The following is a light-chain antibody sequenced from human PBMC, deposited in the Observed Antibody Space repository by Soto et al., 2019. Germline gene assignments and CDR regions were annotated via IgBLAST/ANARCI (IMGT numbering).Light chain of an antibody. CDR1: SSNIGAGYD. Sequence: VLTQPPSVSGAPGQRVTISCTGSSSNIGAGYDVHWYQQLPGTAPKLLIYGNSNRPSGVPDRFSGSKSGTSASLAITGLQAEDEADYYCQSYDSSLSGFSVFGTGTKVTVL. V-gene: IGLV1-40*01. CDR2: GNS. J-gene: IGLJ1*01. CDR3: QSYDSSLSGFSV.